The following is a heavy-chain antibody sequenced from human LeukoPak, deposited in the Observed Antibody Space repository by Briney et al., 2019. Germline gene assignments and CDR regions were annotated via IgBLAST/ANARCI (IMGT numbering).Heavy chain of an antibody. V-gene: IGHV3-7*01. Sequence: GGSLRLSCAASGFTLSSYWMTWVRQAPGKGLEWVANTKQDGSEKYYVDSVKGRFTISRDNAKNSLYLQMNSLRAEDTAVYYCARGPKGYCSSSSCSLDYWGQGTLVTVSS. CDR3: ARGPKGYCSSSSCSLDY. J-gene: IGHJ4*02. D-gene: IGHD2-15*01. CDR1: GFTLSSYW. CDR2: TKQDGSEK.